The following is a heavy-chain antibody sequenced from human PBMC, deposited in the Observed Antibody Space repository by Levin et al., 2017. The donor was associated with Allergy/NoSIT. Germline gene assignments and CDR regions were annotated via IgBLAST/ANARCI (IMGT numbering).Heavy chain of an antibody. Sequence: GESLKISCEASGFIFSDYAMNWVRQIPGKGLEWVSCISGNGASTYYADSVRGRFTISRDNSKRTLFLHMNDLRAEDTAVYYCARDYAFDVWGQGTVVSASS. CDR1: GFIFSDYA. V-gene: IGHV3-23*01. J-gene: IGHJ3*01. CDR3: ARDYAFDV. CDR2: ISGNGAST.